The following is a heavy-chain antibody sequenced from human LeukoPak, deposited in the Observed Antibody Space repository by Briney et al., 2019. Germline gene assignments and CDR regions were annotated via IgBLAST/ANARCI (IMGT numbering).Heavy chain of an antibody. V-gene: IGHV3-23*01. CDR3: AKGGDSSGYWDFDY. J-gene: IGHJ4*02. CDR1: GFTFSSYA. CDR2: ISGSGGST. Sequence: GGSLRLSCAASGFTFSSYAMTWVRQAPGKGLEWVSAISGSGGSTYYADSVKGRFTISRDNSKNTLYLQMNSLRAEDTAVYYCAKGGDSSGYWDFDYWGQGALVTVSS. D-gene: IGHD3-22*01.